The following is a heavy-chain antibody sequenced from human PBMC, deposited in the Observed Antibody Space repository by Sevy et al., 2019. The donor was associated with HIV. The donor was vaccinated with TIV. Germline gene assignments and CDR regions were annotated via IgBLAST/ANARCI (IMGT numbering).Heavy chain of an antibody. CDR2: IKSETDGGAA. CDR3: TTDLGFYSSK. J-gene: IGHJ4*02. V-gene: IGHV3-15*01. Sequence: GGSLRLSCAGSGITFSSAWMSWVRLVPGKGLEWLGRIKSETDGGAADHAAAVKGRFTISRDDSKETLYLQLNSLKTEDTAVYYCTTDLGFYSSKWGQGTLVTVSS. D-gene: IGHD4-4*01. CDR1: GITFSSAW.